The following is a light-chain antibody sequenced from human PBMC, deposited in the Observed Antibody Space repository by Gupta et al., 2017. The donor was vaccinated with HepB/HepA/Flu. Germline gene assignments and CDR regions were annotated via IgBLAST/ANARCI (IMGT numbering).Light chain of an antibody. CDR2: KAS. J-gene: IGKJ1*01. CDR3: QQFDKYLWT. CDR1: QSIYNW. Sequence: DIQLTQSPSSLSASVGDRVTITCRASQSIYNWLAWYQQKPGKAPKLLIYKASDLKTGVSSRFSGSGSGTEFTLAISSLQPDDFATYYCQQFDKYLWTFGQGTRVEIK. V-gene: IGKV1-5*03.